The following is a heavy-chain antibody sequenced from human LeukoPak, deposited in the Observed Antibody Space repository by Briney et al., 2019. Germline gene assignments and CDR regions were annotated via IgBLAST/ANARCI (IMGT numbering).Heavy chain of an antibody. CDR2: INPNSGGT. CDR1: GYTFTGYY. J-gene: IGHJ4*02. D-gene: IGHD3-22*01. Sequence: ASVKVSCKASGYTFTGYYMHWVRQAPGQGPEWMGWINPNSGGTNYAQKFQGRVTMTRDTSISTAYMELSRLRSDDTAVYYCARNGVRPEAYYYDSSGYPQYYFDYWGQGTLVTVSS. V-gene: IGHV1-2*02. CDR3: ARNGVRPEAYYYDSSGYPQYYFDY.